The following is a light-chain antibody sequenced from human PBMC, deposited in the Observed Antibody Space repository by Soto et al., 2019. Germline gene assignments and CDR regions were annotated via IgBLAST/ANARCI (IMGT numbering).Light chain of an antibody. CDR1: QSVTSSY. J-gene: IGKJ4*01. CDR2: GAS. Sequence: EIVLTQSPGTLSLSPGERATLSCRASQSVTSSYLAWYQQQPGQAPRLLIYGASSRATGIPDRFSGSGSGTDFTLTISSLEPEDFAVYYCQQYGNSPLTFGGGTKVEIK. V-gene: IGKV3-20*01. CDR3: QQYGNSPLT.